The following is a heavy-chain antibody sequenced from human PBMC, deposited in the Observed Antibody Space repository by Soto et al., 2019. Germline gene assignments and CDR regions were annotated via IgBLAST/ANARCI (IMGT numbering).Heavy chain of an antibody. J-gene: IGHJ4*02. Sequence: GGSLRLSCAASGFTVSSNYMSWVRQAPGKGLEWVSVIYSGGSTYYADSVKGRFTISRDNSKNTLYLQMNSLGAEDTAVYYCARGMIAVAATSFDYWGQGTLVTVSS. CDR2: IYSGGST. CDR1: GFTVSSNY. D-gene: IGHD6-19*01. CDR3: ARGMIAVAATSFDY. V-gene: IGHV3-66*01.